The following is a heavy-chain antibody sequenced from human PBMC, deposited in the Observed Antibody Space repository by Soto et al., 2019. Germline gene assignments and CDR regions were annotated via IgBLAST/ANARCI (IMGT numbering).Heavy chain of an antibody. Sequence: GGSLRLSCAASGFTFSSYGMHWVRQAPGKGLVWVSHITTDGGSTNYADSVKGRFTISRDNAKDTLYLYMSSLRVDDTAVYYCARDRDIVGTSPLAYWGQGTLVTAPQ. V-gene: IGHV3-74*01. CDR3: ARDRDIVGTSPLAY. J-gene: IGHJ4*02. CDR2: ITTDGGST. D-gene: IGHD1-26*01. CDR1: GFTFSSYG.